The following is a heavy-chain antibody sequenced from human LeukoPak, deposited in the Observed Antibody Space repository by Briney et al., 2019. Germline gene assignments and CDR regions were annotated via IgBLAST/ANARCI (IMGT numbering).Heavy chain of an antibody. CDR3: ARDPRLADY. CDR2: ISYDGSNK. CDR1: GFNFSNYA. V-gene: IGHV3-30-3*01. D-gene: IGHD3-9*01. J-gene: IGHJ4*02. Sequence: GRSLRLSCAASGFNFSNYAMHWVRQAPGKGLEWVAVISYDGSNKYYGDSVKGRFTISRDNSKNTLYLQMNSLKAEDMAVYYCARDPRLADYWGQGTLVTVSS.